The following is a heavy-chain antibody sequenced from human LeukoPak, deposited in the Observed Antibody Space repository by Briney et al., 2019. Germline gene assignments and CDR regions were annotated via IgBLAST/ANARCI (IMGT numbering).Heavy chain of an antibody. CDR2: ITTSSSYM. CDR1: GFTFSTYT. V-gene: IGHV3-21*01. D-gene: IGHD3-22*01. J-gene: IGHJ4*02. CDR3: ARHVVALGFDY. Sequence: PGGSLRLSCAASGFTFSTYTMNWVRQAPGKGLEWVSSITTSSSYMYYADSVKGRFTISRDNAKNSLYLQMNSLRAEDTAVYYCARHVVALGFDYWGQGTLVTVSS.